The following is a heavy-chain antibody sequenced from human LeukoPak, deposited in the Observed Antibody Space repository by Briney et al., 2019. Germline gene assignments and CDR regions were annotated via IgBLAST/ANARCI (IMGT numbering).Heavy chain of an antibody. V-gene: IGHV3-48*01. D-gene: IGHD2-15*01. J-gene: IGHJ6*03. CDR3: ARDSKYCSGGSCYSIYYYYYYYMDV. Sequence: GGSLRLSCAASGFTFSSYSMNWVRQAPGKGLEWVSYISSSSSTIYYADSVKGRFTISRDNAKNSLYLQMNSLRAEHTAVYYCARDSKYCSGGSCYSIYYYYYYYMDVWGKGTTVTVSS. CDR2: ISSSSSTI. CDR1: GFTFSSYS.